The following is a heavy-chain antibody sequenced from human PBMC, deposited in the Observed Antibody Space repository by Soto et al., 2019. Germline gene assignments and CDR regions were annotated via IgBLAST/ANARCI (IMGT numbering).Heavy chain of an antibody. V-gene: IGHV1-69*06. Sequence: QVQLVQSAAEVKRPGSSVKVSCKASGGTFSSYGFAWVRRAAGQGLEWMGGIIPVFGTPRYAQNFLGRVSVSADTSMRTIYMELSSLRSDDTAVYYCASGLSWNSDTLAGLNTFTFWGQGTLVSVYS. CDR2: IIPVFGTP. J-gene: IGHJ4*02. CDR3: ASGLSWNSDTLAGLNTFTF. CDR1: GGTFSSYG. D-gene: IGHD6-19*01.